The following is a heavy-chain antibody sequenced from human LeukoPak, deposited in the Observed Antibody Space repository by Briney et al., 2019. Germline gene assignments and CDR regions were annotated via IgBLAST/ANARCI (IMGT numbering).Heavy chain of an antibody. Sequence: GGSLRLSCAASGFTFSSYAMSWVRQAPGKGLEWVSVISGSGGSTYYADSVKGRFTISRDNSKNTLYLQMNSLRAEDTAVYYCARLVTFNWFDPWGQGTLVTVSS. CDR1: GFTFSSYA. V-gene: IGHV3-23*01. CDR3: ARLVTFNWFDP. D-gene: IGHD2-21*02. CDR2: ISGSGGST. J-gene: IGHJ5*02.